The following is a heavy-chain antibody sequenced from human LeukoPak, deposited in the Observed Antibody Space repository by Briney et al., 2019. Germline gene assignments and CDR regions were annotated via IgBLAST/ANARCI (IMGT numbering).Heavy chain of an antibody. V-gene: IGHV4-39*01. Sequence: SETLSLTCTVSGGSISRSAYYWNWIRQPPGKGLEWIGSIFYSGSTYYNPSLKSRVTIFVDTSKNQFSLKLSSVTAADTAVYYCAKGGGVAVSDSWGQGTLVTVSS. CDR2: IFYSGST. D-gene: IGHD6-19*01. CDR1: GGSISRSAYY. CDR3: AKGGGVAVSDS. J-gene: IGHJ4*02.